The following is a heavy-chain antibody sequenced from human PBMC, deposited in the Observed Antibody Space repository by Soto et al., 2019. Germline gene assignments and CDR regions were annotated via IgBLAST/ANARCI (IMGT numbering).Heavy chain of an antibody. CDR2: IYWDENI. V-gene: IGHV2-5*02. CDR1: GVSLSTSGLG. J-gene: IGHJ5*01. CDR3: AHGAFGSWFAS. D-gene: IGHD2-15*01. Sequence: VSGPTLVYPTQTLTLTCTISGVSLSTSGLGVGWLRQPPGKALEWLALIYWDENIRYSPSLKSRLTITKDTSTNQVVLTMTNMDPVDSSRYYCAHGAFGSWFASWGQGTPVTVSS.